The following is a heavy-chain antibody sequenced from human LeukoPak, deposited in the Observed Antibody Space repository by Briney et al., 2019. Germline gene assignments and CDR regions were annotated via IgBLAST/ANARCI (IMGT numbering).Heavy chain of an antibody. CDR1: GGSISSSTYY. J-gene: IGHJ6*02. D-gene: IGHD2-15*01. Sequence: SETLSLTCTVSGGSISSSTYYWGWIRQLPGRGLEWIGSIYYSGYTYHNPSLESRVTMSVDTSKNQFSLKLTSVTAADTAVYYCATSGPGYYYGMDVWGQGTTVTVSS. CDR2: IYYSGYT. V-gene: IGHV4-39*01. CDR3: ATSGPGYYYGMDV.